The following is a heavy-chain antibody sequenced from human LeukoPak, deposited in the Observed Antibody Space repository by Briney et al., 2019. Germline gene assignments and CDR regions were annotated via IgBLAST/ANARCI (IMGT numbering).Heavy chain of an antibody. CDR1: GFTFDDYI. D-gene: IGHD3-9*01. Sequence: PGGSLRLSCAASGFTFDDYIMHWVRQTPGKGLEWVSLITWDGYNKYYADSVKGRFTISRDNRKNSLYLQMNNLRSEDTALYFCSKGSYILTGYYFDSWGQGTLVTVSS. V-gene: IGHV3-43*01. J-gene: IGHJ4*02. CDR2: ITWDGYNK. CDR3: SKGSYILTGYYFDS.